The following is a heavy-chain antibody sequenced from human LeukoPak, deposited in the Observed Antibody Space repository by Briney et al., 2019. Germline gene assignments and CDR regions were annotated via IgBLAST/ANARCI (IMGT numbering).Heavy chain of an antibody. CDR2: IRYDGSLK. CDR1: GFTFTNYA. V-gene: IGHV3-30*02. CDR3: APEGETGDRDGYFDF. Sequence: GGSLRLSCAASGFTFTNYAMHWVRQAPGKGLEWVAFIRYDGSLKYYLDSVKGRFTISRGNSKNTLYLQMDSLRAEDTAVYYCAPEGETGDRDGYFDFWGQGTLVTVSS. J-gene: IGHJ4*02. D-gene: IGHD2-21*02.